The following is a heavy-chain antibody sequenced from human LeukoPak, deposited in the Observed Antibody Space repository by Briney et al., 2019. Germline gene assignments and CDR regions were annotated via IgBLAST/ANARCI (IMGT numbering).Heavy chain of an antibody. J-gene: IGHJ4*02. CDR1: GFTFTTYW. CDR2: INWNGGST. Sequence: GGSLRLSCAASGFTFTTYWMSWVRQAPGKGLEWVSGINWNGGSTGYADSVKGRFTISRDNSKNTLYLQMNSLRAEDTAVYYCAKGGSYNYWGQGTLVTVSS. CDR3: AKGGSYNY. D-gene: IGHD1-26*01. V-gene: IGHV3-20*04.